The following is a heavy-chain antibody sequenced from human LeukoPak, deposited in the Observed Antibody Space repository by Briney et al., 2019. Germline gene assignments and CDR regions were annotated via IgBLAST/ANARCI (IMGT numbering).Heavy chain of an antibody. Sequence: PGGSLRLSCAASGFTVSSNYMSWVRQAPGKGLEWVSVIYSGDSTYYADSVKGRFTISRDNSKNTLYLQMNSLRAEDTAVYYCASLFPLYYDSSGYSYWGQGTLVTVSS. V-gene: IGHV3-53*01. CDR1: GFTVSSNY. J-gene: IGHJ4*02. CDR2: IYSGDST. D-gene: IGHD3-22*01. CDR3: ASLFPLYYDSSGYSY.